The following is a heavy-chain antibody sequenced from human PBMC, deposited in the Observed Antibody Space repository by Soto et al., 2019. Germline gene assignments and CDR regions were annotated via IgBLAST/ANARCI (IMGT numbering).Heavy chain of an antibody. CDR1: GFTFTSDS. V-gene: IGHV3-21*06. D-gene: IGHD6-19*01. J-gene: IGHJ4*02. Sequence: PGGSLRLSCEASGFTFTSDSMTWVRQAPGKGLEWVSSISSHGRDIFYADSVKGRFTISRDNAKDPLHLQMNSLTGEDSAVYYCARGAALAGKLDLWGQGTLVTVS. CDR3: ARGAALAGKLDL. CDR2: ISSHGRDI.